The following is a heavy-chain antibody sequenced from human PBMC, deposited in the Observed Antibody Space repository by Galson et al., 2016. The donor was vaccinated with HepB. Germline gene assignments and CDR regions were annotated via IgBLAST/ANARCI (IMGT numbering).Heavy chain of an antibody. CDR2: IYHSGNT. CDR1: GGSIRSTQW. J-gene: IGHJ6*02. D-gene: IGHD4-23*01. Sequence: SETLSLTCAVSGGSIRSTQWWSWVRQAPGKGLEWIGDIYHSGNTNYMPSLQSRVTIPVDNSKNQFSLKLTAVTAADAAVYYCASVDYYYAMDVWGQGTTVTVSS. V-gene: IGHV4-4*02. CDR3: ASVDYYYAMDV.